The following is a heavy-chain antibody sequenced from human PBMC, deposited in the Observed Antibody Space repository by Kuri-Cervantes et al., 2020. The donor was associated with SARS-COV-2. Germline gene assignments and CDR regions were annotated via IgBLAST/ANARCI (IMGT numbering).Heavy chain of an antibody. V-gene: IGHV3-23*01. D-gene: IGHD5-24*01. CDR1: GFTFSSYS. CDR2: ISGSGGST. J-gene: IGHJ4*02. CDR3: ATSRWLQVPDY. Sequence: WGSLRLSCAASGFTFSSYSMNWVRQAPGKGLEWVSAISGSGGSTYYADSVKGRFTISRDNSKNTLYLQMNSLRAEDTAVYYCATSRWLQVPDYWGQGTLVTVSS.